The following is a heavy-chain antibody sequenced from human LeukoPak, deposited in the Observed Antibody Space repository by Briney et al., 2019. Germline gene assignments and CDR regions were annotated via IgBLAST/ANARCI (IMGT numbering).Heavy chain of an antibody. CDR2: ISSSSSTI. CDR3: ARSLGYCSGGSCGGFDY. CDR1: GFTFSSYS. D-gene: IGHD2-15*01. Sequence: QPGGSLRLSCAASGFTFSSYSMNWVRQAPGKGLEWVSFISSSSSTIYYADSVKGRFTISRDNAKNSLYLQMNSLRAEDTAVYYCARSLGYCSGGSCGGFDYWGQGTLVTVPS. V-gene: IGHV3-48*01. J-gene: IGHJ4*02.